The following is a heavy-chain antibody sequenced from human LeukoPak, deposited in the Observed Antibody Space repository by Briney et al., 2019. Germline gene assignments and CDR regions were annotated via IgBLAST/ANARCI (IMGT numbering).Heavy chain of an antibody. J-gene: IGHJ4*02. CDR1: GFTFSSYG. CDR2: IRYDGSNK. D-gene: IGHD3-10*01. CDR3: ARGRGLSWDYYGSGYEQDY. V-gene: IGHV3-30*02. Sequence: GGSLRLSCAASGFTFSSYGMHWVRQAPGKGLEWVAFIRYDGSNKYYADSVKGRFTISRDNSKNTLYLQMNSLRAEDTAVYYCARGRGLSWDYYGSGYEQDYWGQGTLVTVSS.